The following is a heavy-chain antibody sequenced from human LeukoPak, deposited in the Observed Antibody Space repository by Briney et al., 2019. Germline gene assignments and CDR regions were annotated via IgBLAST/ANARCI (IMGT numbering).Heavy chain of an antibody. Sequence: GGSLRLSCAASGFTFSSYGMNWVRQAPGKGLEWVSYISSSSSTIYYADPVKGRFTISRDNAKNSLYLQMNSLRAEDTAVYYCARVLHKRNYDSTTYYGYWGQGTLVTVSS. CDR2: ISSSSSTI. D-gene: IGHD3-22*01. CDR1: GFTFSSYG. CDR3: ARVLHKRNYDSTTYYGY. J-gene: IGHJ4*02. V-gene: IGHV3-48*01.